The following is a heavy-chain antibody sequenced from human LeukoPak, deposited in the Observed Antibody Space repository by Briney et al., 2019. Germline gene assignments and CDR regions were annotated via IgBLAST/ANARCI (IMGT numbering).Heavy chain of an antibody. J-gene: IGHJ4*02. D-gene: IGHD4-11*01. CDR2: INHSGST. CDR1: GFTFGDYV. CDR3: ARVQYEYFDY. V-gene: IGHV4-34*01. Sequence: TSGGSLRLSCTASGFTFGDYVMSWVRQAPGKGLEWIGEINHSGSTNYNPSLRSRVTISVDTSKNQFSLKLSSVTAADTAVYYCARVQYEYFDYWGQGTLVTVSS.